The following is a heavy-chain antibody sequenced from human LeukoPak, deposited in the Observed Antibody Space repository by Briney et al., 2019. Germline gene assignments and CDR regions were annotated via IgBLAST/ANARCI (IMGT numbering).Heavy chain of an antibody. J-gene: IGHJ4*02. CDR1: GDSISSYY. V-gene: IGHV4-4*09. CDR3: ARHGRDSSGFYGPGY. Sequence: SETLSLTCSVSGDSISSYYWSWIRQPPGKELEWIGHIYTSGSTNLNPSLKSRVTMSIDTSKNQISLRLSSVTAADTAVYYCARHGRDSSGFYGPGYWGQGSLVTVSS. CDR2: IYTSGST. D-gene: IGHD3-22*01.